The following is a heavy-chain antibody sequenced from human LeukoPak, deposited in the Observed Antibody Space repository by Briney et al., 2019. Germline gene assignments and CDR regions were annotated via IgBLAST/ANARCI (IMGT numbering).Heavy chain of an antibody. D-gene: IGHD3-9*01. Sequence: ASVKVSCKAAGYTFTVYYIDWVRHAPGQGLEWMGWINPNSGVTNYAQNFQGRVTMTRDTSINTAYMDLSRLRSDDTAIYYCAKDWNDIMTGYGTDYWGQGTLVTVSS. J-gene: IGHJ4*02. CDR3: AKDWNDIMTGYGTDY. CDR2: INPNSGVT. V-gene: IGHV1-2*02. CDR1: GYTFTVYY.